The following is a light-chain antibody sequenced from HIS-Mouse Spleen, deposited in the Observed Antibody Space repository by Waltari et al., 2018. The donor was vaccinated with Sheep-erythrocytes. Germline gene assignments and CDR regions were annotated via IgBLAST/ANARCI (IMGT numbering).Light chain of an antibody. J-gene: IGLJ3*02. Sequence: QSALTQPASVSGSPGQSITISCTGTSSDVGGYNYVSWYQQHPGKAPNLMIYEFSNRPSGVSNRFSGSKSGNTASLTISGLQAEDEADYYCSSYTSSSTWVFGGGTKLTVL. CDR3: SSYTSSSTWV. CDR2: EFS. CDR1: SSDVGGYNY. V-gene: IGLV2-14*01.